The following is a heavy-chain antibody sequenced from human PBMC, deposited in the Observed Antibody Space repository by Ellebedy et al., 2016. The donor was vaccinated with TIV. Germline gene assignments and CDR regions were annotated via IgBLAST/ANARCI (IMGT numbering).Heavy chain of an antibody. V-gene: IGHV3-7*01. CDR1: GFSFRSYW. CDR3: ARRGSYGDYAVQINSWFDP. CDR2: IYQDGSNQ. D-gene: IGHD4-17*01. J-gene: IGHJ5*02. Sequence: PGGSLRLSCVASGFSFRSYWMSWVRQAPGKGLEWVANIYQDGSNQYYVDPVKGRFTISRDNANKSLFLQMNSLRGEDTAVYYCARRGSYGDYAVQINSWFDPWGRGTLVTVSS.